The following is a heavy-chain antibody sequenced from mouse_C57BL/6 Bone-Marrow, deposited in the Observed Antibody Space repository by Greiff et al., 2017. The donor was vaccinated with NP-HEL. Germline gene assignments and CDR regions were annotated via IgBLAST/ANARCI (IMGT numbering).Heavy chain of an antibody. CDR2: INYDGSST. Sequence: EVNLVESEGGLVQPGSSMKLSCTTSGFTFSDYYMAWVRQVPEKGLAWVANINYDGSSTYYLDSLKSRFILTRDHAKNILYLQMSSLKSEDTATYYCAREGGLRRRTYAMDYWGQGTSVTVSS. V-gene: IGHV5-16*01. CDR1: GFTFSDYY. D-gene: IGHD2-4*01. J-gene: IGHJ4*01. CDR3: AREGGLRRRTYAMDY.